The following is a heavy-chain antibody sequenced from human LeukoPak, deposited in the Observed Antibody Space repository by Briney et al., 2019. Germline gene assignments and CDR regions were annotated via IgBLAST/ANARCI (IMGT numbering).Heavy chain of an antibody. J-gene: IGHJ4*02. CDR3: ARGWLAETTVVTPYNY. CDR2: IIPIFGTA. Sequence: SVKVSCKASGGTFSNYAINWVRQAPGQGLEWMGGIIPIFGTAHYSQKFQGRVTITAVDSMNTAYMELSSLRSDDTAVYYCARGWLAETTVVTPYNYWGQGTLVTVSS. CDR1: GGTFSNYA. V-gene: IGHV1-69*13. D-gene: IGHD4-23*01.